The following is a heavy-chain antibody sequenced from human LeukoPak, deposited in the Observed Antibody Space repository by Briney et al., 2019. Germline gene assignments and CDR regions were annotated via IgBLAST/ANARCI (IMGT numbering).Heavy chain of an antibody. V-gene: IGHV3-33*01. CDR1: GFTFSSYG. CDR2: IWYDGSNK. D-gene: IGHD3-10*01. J-gene: IGHJ4*02. Sequence: PGRSLRLSCAASGFTFSSYGMHWVRQAPGKGLEWVAVIWYDGSNKYYADSVQGRFTISRDNSKNTLYLQMNSLRAEDTAVYYCARDPHPGFGEAGGPFDYWGQGTLVTVSS. CDR3: ARDPHPGFGEAGGPFDY.